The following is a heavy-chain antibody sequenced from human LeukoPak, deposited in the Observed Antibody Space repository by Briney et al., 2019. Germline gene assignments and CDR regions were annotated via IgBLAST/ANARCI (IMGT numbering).Heavy chain of an antibody. D-gene: IGHD5-12*01. CDR1: GYSISSGYY. CDR3: ARIKPYSGYDSRGYYFDY. V-gene: IGHV4-38-2*02. Sequence: SETLSLTCTVSGYSISSGYYWGWIRQPPGKGLEWIGSIYHSGSTYYNPSLKSRVTISVDTSKNQFSLKLSSVTAADTAVYYCARIKPYSGYDSRGYYFDYWGQGTLVTVSS. J-gene: IGHJ4*02. CDR2: IYHSGST.